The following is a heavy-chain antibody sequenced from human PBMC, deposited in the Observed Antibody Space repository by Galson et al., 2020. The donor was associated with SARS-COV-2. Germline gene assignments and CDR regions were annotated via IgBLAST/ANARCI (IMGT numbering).Heavy chain of an antibody. Sequence: GGSLRLSCVGAGFNVASNYINWVRQAPGKGPEWVSVIYSGGNSFYRDAVKGRFTISRDNSKNTIYLQMNKLTVEDTAVYYCAMDDKGANDFFFHIWGQGTLVTVSA. J-gene: IGHJ1*01. D-gene: IGHD2-8*01. CDR3: AMDDKGANDFFFHI. V-gene: IGHV3-66*02. CDR1: GFNVASNY. CDR2: IYSGGNS.